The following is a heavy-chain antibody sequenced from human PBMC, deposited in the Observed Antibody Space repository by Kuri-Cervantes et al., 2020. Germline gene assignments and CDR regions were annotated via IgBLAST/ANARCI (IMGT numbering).Heavy chain of an antibody. J-gene: IGHJ4*02. Sequence: SETLSLTCTVSGGSISSYYWSWIRQPPGKGLEWIGYIYYSGSTNYNPSLKSRLTISVDTSKNQFSLKLSSVTAADTAVYYCAIRVAGTFDYWGQGTLVTVSS. CDR2: IYYSGST. CDR3: AIRVAGTFDY. D-gene: IGHD6-19*01. CDR1: GGSISSYY. V-gene: IGHV4-59*08.